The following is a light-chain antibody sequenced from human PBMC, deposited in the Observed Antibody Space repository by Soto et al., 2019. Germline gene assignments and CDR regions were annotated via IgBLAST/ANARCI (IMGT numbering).Light chain of an antibody. V-gene: IGKV3-11*01. CDR1: QSVSSY. CDR2: DAS. J-gene: IGKJ2*02. Sequence: EIVLTQSPATLSLSPGERATLSCRASQSVSSYLAWYQQKPGQAPRLLIYDASNRATGIPARFSGSGSGTDLTLTISSIDPEDFAVYHCQQRCNCPPWCTFGQGTKLEIK. CDR3: QQRCNCPPWCT.